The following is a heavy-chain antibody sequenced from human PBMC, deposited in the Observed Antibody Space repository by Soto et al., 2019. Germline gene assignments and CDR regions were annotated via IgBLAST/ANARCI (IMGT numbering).Heavy chain of an antibody. V-gene: IGHV3-21*01. D-gene: IGHD2-15*01. Sequence: GESLKISCAASGFTFSSYSMNWVRQAPGKGLEWVSSISSSSSYIYYADSVKGRFTISRDNAKNSLYLQMNSLRAEDTAVYYCARDSQVGSRDSNDYWGQGTLVTVSS. CDR1: GFTFSSYS. J-gene: IGHJ4*02. CDR3: ARDSQVGSRDSNDY. CDR2: ISSSSSYI.